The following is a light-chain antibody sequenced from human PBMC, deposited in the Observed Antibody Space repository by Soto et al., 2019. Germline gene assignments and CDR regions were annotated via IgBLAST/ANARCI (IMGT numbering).Light chain of an antibody. V-gene: IGLV1-40*01. CDR2: GNS. CDR3: QSYASRVRVV. J-gene: IGLJ2*01. CDR1: SSNIGAGYN. Sequence: QSVLTQPPSVSGAPGQRVTISCTGSSSNIGAGYNVHWYQQLPGTAPKLLIYGNSNRPSRVPDRFSGSKSGTSASLAITGLQAEDEADYYCQSYASRVRVVFGGGTKVTVL.